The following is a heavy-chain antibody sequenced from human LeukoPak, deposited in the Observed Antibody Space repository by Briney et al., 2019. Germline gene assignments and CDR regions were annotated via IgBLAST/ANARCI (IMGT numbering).Heavy chain of an antibody. Sequence: PGGSLRLSCAASGFTVSSTYMSWVRQAPGKGLEWVAVISYDGSNKYYADSVKGRFTISRDNSKNTLYLQMNSLRAEDTAVYYCASLIVVVPAALDYWGQGTLVTVSS. CDR2: ISYDGSNK. D-gene: IGHD2-2*01. V-gene: IGHV3-30*03. J-gene: IGHJ4*02. CDR1: GFTVSSTY. CDR3: ASLIVVVPAALDY.